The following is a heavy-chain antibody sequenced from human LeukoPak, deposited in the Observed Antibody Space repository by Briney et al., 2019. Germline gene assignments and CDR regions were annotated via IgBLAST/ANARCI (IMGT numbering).Heavy chain of an antibody. CDR2: IGGSGGFIT. J-gene: IGHJ4*02. D-gene: IGHD5-12*01. CDR3: ARDLGWLHYAD. V-gene: IGHV3-23*01. Sequence: GGSLRLSCAASGFTFSTYGMHWVRQAPGKGLEWVSGIGGSGGFITYYADSVKGRFTVSRDNSKNTLYLQMNSLRADDTAIYYCARDLGWLHYADWGQGTLVTVSS. CDR1: GFTFSTYG.